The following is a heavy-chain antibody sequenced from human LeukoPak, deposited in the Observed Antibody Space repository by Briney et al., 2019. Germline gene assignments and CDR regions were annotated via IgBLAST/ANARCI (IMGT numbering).Heavy chain of an antibody. D-gene: IGHD4-17*01. CDR3: ARERNYGDYGNAFDV. CDR2: INPKRGVT. Sequence: RASVKVSCKASGYTFTDYYIHWMRQAPGQGLEWMGWINPKRGVTTYAQKFQGRVTMTRDTSITTAYMELTRLRSDDTTIYYCARERNYGDYGNAFDVWGQGTTVTVSS. CDR1: GYTFTDYY. V-gene: IGHV1-2*02. J-gene: IGHJ3*01.